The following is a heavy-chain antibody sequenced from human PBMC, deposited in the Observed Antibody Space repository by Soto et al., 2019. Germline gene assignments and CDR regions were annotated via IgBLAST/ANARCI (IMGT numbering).Heavy chain of an antibody. CDR2: MYYSGST. CDR3: GGGHRQPGYGSSWVFDY. J-gene: IGHJ4*02. D-gene: IGHD6-13*01. V-gene: IGHV4-31*01. CDR1: GGSINSGGYY. Sequence: QVQLRESGPGLVKPSQTLSLTCTVSGGSINSGGYYWNWIRQHPGKGLEWIGYMYYSGSTYYNPFLGGLFFMSADTPENHFPLNLASVIAADTAVYFGGGGHRQPGYGSSWVFDYGGQGTLFNVSS.